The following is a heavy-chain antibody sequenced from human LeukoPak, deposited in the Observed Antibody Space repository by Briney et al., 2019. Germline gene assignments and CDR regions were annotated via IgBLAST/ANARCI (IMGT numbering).Heavy chain of an antibody. CDR1: GFTFRNYW. Sequence: PGGSLRLSCAASGFTFRNYWMTWVRQAPGKGLEWVANIKQDGSDKYYVDSVRGRFTISRDNAKNSLYLQMDTLRAEDTAVYYCAGGGGVFDYGGQGTLVTVSS. CDR2: IKQDGSDK. D-gene: IGHD6-25*01. J-gene: IGHJ4*02. V-gene: IGHV3-7*04. CDR3: AGGGGVFDY.